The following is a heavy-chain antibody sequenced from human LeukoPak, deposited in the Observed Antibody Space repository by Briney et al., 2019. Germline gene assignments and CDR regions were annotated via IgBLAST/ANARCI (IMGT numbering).Heavy chain of an antibody. J-gene: IGHJ4*02. V-gene: IGHV4-39*01. CDR3: ARGGGGIVGDGFDY. Sequence: SETLSLTCTVSGGSISSSSYYWGWIRQPPGKGLEWIGSIYYSGSTYYNPSLKSRVTISVDTSKNQFSLKLSSVTAADTAVYYCARGGGGIVGDGFDYWGQGTLVTVSS. CDR2: IYYSGST. D-gene: IGHD1-26*01. CDR1: GGSISSSSYY.